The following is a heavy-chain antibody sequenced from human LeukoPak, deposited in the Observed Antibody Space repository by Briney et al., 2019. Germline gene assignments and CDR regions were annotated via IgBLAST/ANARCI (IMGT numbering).Heavy chain of an antibody. J-gene: IGHJ1*01. D-gene: IGHD1-14*01. CDR2: IYHSGST. Sequence: SETLSLTCTVSGYSISSGYYWGWIRQPPGKGLEWIGSIYHSGSTYYNPSLKSRVTISVDTSKNQFSLKLSSVTAADTAVYYCARAGTVAEYFQHWGQGTLVTVSS. CDR1: GYSISSGYY. V-gene: IGHV4-38-2*02. CDR3: ARAGTVAEYFQH.